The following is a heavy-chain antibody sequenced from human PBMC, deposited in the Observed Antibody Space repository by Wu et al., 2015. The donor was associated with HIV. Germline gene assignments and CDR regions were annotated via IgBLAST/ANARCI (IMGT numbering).Heavy chain of an antibody. V-gene: IGHV1-69*01. CDR2: IIPIFGTA. Sequence: QVHLVQSGAEVKKPGASVKVSCEASGYTFTDFYFHWVRQAPGQGLEWMGGIIPIFGTANYAQKFQGRVTITTDESTSTAYMELSSLRSEDTAVYYCARDKGYCSGGSCYQGAFDIWGQGTMVTVS. J-gene: IGHJ3*02. D-gene: IGHD2-15*01. CDR1: GYTFTDFY. CDR3: ARDKGYCSGGSCYQGAFDI.